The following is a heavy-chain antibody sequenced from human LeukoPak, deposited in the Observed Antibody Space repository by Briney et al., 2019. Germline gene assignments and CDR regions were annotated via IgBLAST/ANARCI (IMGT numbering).Heavy chain of an antibody. CDR2: ISSSGSTI. CDR3: ASEQWY. CDR1: GFTFSSYE. V-gene: IGHV3-48*03. Sequence: GSLRLSCAASGFTFSSYEMNWVRQAPGKGLEWVSYISSSGSTIYYADSVKGRFTISRDNSENMLYLQMNSLRPEDTAVYYCASEQWYWGQGTLVTVSS. D-gene: IGHD2-8*01. J-gene: IGHJ4*02.